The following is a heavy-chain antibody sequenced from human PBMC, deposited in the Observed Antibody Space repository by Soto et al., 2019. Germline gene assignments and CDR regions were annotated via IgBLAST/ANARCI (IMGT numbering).Heavy chain of an antibody. Sequence: PSETLSLTCTVSGGSISSGGYYWSWIRQHPGKGLEWIGYIYYSGSTYYNPSLKSRVTISVDTSKNQFSLKLSSVTAADTAVYYCAREDCSSTSCSQRHFDYWGQGTLVTVSS. D-gene: IGHD2-2*01. CDR2: IYYSGST. CDR1: GGSISSGGYY. V-gene: IGHV4-31*03. J-gene: IGHJ4*02. CDR3: AREDCSSTSCSQRHFDY.